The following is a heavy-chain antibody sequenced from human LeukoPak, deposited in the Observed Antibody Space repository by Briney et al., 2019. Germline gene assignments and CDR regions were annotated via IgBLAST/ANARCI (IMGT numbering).Heavy chain of an antibody. Sequence: PGGSLRLSCAASGFTVSSNYMSWVRQAPGKGLEWGSVIYSGGSTYYADSVKGRFTISRDNSKNTLYLQMNSLRAEDTAVYYCARDGVEMATITQSQRLKIYYYYYMDVWGKGTTVTVSS. D-gene: IGHD5-24*01. CDR1: GFTVSSNY. V-gene: IGHV3-66*02. CDR3: ARDGVEMATITQSQRLKIYYYYYMDV. CDR2: IYSGGST. J-gene: IGHJ6*03.